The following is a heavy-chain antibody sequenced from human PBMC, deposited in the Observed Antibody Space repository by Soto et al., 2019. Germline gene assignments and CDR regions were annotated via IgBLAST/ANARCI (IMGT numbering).Heavy chain of an antibody. D-gene: IGHD2-2*01. CDR2: ISGSGGST. CDR3: AKDSCSSISCPGGLDV. Sequence: PGGSLRLSCAASGFTFSSHAMSWVRQAPGKGLEWVSAISGSGGSTYYADSVKGRFTISRDNSKNTLYLQMSSLRAEDTAVYYCAKDSCSSISCPGGLDVWGQGTTVTVSS. CDR1: GFTFSSHA. V-gene: IGHV3-23*01. J-gene: IGHJ6*02.